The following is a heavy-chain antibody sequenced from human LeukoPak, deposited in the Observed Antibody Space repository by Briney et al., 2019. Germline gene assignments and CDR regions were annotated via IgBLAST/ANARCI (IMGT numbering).Heavy chain of an antibody. CDR3: ATCGSGRDYYMDV. D-gene: IGHD3-10*01. CDR2: FDPEDGET. Sequence: GASVKASCKVSGYTLTELSMHWVRQAPGKGLEWMGGFDPEDGETIYAQKFQGRVTMTEDTSTDTAYMELSSLRSEDTAVYYCATCGSGRDYYMDVWGKGTTATVSS. J-gene: IGHJ6*03. V-gene: IGHV1-24*01. CDR1: GYTLTELS.